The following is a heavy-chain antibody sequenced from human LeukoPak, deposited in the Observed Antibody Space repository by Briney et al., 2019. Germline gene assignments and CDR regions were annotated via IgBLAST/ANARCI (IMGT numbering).Heavy chain of an antibody. CDR1: GFTFSSYE. J-gene: IGHJ3*02. CDR2: ISGSGSTI. CDR3: ARASSLRHDAFDI. D-gene: IGHD3-16*02. Sequence: GGSLRLSCAASGFTFSSYEMNWVRQAPGKGLEWVSYISGSGSTIYYADSVKGRFTISRDNAKNSMYLQMNSLRAEDTAVYYCARASSLRHDAFDIWGQGTMVTVSS. V-gene: IGHV3-48*03.